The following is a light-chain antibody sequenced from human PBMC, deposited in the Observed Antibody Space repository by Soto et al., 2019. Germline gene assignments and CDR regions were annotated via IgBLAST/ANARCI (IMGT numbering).Light chain of an antibody. J-gene: IGKJ1*01. V-gene: IGKV3-15*01. Sequence: EIVMTQSPATLSVSPGERATLSCRASQSVSSNLAWYQQKPGQAPRLLIYGASTRATGIPARFSGSGSGTEFTLAISSLQSEDCAVYYCPQYNNWPWTFRQGTKVAIK. CDR2: GAS. CDR1: QSVSSN. CDR3: PQYNNWPWT.